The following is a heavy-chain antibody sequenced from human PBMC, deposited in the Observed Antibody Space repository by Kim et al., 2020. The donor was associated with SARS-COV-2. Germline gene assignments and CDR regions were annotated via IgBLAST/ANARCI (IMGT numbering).Heavy chain of an antibody. J-gene: IGHJ4*02. Sequence: ASVKVSCKASGYTFTSYAFHWVRQAPGQRLECMGWIDADNGNTKYSQKFQDRVTITRDTSARTAYMELSSLRSEDTAVYYCARNEDYWGQGTLVTVSS. V-gene: IGHV1-3*01. CDR2: IDADNGNT. CDR1: GYTFTSYA. CDR3: ARNEDY.